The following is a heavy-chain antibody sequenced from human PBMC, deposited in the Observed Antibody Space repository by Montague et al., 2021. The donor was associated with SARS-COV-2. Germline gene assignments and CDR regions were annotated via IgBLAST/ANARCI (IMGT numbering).Heavy chain of an antibody. CDR3: TRSGDGVYYGMDV. CDR1: GFTFSRYW. CDR2: INIDGSRT. V-gene: IGHV3-74*03. Sequence: SLRLSCAASGFTFSRYWMHWVRQAPGKGLLWVSRINIDGSRTTYADSVKGRFTTSRDNAKNTLFLQMNGLRADDTAVYYYTRSGDGVYYGMDVWGQGTTVTVSS. J-gene: IGHJ6*02. D-gene: IGHD2-21*02.